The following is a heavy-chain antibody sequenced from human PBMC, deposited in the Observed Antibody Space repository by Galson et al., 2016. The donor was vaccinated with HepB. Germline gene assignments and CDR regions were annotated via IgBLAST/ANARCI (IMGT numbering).Heavy chain of an antibody. CDR3: ARASDRSGYFQLRWFDP. CDR2: ISWNSGHI. D-gene: IGHD3-22*01. Sequence: SLRLSCAASGFTFDDYGMHWVRQAPGKGLEWVSGISWNSGHIDPADSVRGRFTIYRDNAKNSLYLQMNSLRVEDTAVYYCARASDRSGYFQLRWFDPWGQGTLVTVSS. J-gene: IGHJ5*02. CDR1: GFTFDDYG. V-gene: IGHV3-9*01.